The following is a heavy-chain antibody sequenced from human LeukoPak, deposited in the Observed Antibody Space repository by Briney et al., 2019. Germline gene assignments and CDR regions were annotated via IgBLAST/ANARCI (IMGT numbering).Heavy chain of an antibody. D-gene: IGHD5-18*01. CDR1: GFTFSNSP. CDR3: ASSLVAGYYYYSYYYMDV. J-gene: IGHJ6*03. V-gene: IGHV3-21*01. CDR2: ISSSSSYI. Sequence: GGSLRLSCAASGFTFSNSPMSWVRQTPGKGLEWVSSISSSSSYIYYADSVKGRFTISRDNAKNSLYLQMNSLRAEDTAVYYCASSLVAGYYYYSYYYMDVWGKGTTVTVSS.